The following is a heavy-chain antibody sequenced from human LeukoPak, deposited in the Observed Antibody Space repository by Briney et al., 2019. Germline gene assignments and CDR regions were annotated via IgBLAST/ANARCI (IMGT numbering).Heavy chain of an antibody. CDR1: GFTFSSYA. D-gene: IGHD6-25*01. J-gene: IGHJ4*02. CDR2: ISGGGGST. V-gene: IGHV3-23*01. CDR3: AKSSKAAPNYYFDY. Sequence: TGGSLRLSCAASGFTFSSYAMSWVRQAPGKGLEWVSAISGGGGSTYYADSVKGRLTIPRDNSKNTLYLQMNSLRAEDTAVYYCAKSSKAAPNYYFDYWGQGALVTVSS.